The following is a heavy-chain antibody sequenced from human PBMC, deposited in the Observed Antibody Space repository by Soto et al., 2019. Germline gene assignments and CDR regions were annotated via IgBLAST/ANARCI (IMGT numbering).Heavy chain of an antibody. J-gene: IGHJ6*02. CDR1: GGSFSGYY. V-gene: IGHV4-34*01. Sequence: QVQLQQWGAGLLKPSETLSLTCAVYGGSFSGYYWSWIRQPPGKGLEWIGEINHSGSTNYNPSLKSRVTISVDTSKNQFSLKLSSVTAADTAVYYCARGSDIVVVPAAIPLTYESYYYYGMDVWGQGTTVTVSS. D-gene: IGHD2-2*02. CDR2: INHSGST. CDR3: ARGSDIVVVPAAIPLTYESYYYYGMDV.